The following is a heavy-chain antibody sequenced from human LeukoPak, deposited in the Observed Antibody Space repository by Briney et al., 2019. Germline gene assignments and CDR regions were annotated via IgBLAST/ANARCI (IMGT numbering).Heavy chain of an antibody. CDR1: GGSFSGYY. CDR2: INHSGST. D-gene: IGHD6-13*01. CDR3: ARGYLAGYSSSWYGGAHDY. Sequence: PSETLSLTCAVYGGSFSGYYWSWIRQPPGKGLEWIGEINHSGSTNYNPSLKSRVTISVDTSKNQFSLKLSSVTAADTAVYYCARGYLAGYSSSWYGGAHDYWGQGTLVTVSS. V-gene: IGHV4-34*01. J-gene: IGHJ4*02.